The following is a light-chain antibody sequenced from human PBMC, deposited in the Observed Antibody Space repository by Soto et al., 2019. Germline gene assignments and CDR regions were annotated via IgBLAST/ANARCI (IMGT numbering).Light chain of an antibody. CDR2: DAS. CDR3: QQYNSYSPLT. CDR1: QTVTSGY. J-gene: IGKJ4*01. V-gene: IGKV3-20*01. Sequence: EIVLTQSPDTLSLSPGARATLSCRAIQTVTSGYLAWYQQKPGQAPRLLIYDASNRATGIPARFSGSGSGTDFTLTISSLQPDDFATYYCQQYNSYSPLTFGGGTKVDI.